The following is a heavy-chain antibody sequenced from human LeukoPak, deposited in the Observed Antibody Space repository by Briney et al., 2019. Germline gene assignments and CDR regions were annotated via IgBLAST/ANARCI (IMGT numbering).Heavy chain of an antibody. Sequence: ASVKVSCKASGYTFTSYDINWVRQATGQGLEWMGWMNPNSGNTGYAQKFQGRVTMTRNTSISTAYMELSSLRPEDTAVYYCARTHYYDFWSGYIYGMDVWGQGTTVTVSS. CDR2: MNPNSGNT. V-gene: IGHV1-8*01. D-gene: IGHD3-3*01. CDR1: GYTFTSYD. CDR3: ARTHYYDFWSGYIYGMDV. J-gene: IGHJ6*02.